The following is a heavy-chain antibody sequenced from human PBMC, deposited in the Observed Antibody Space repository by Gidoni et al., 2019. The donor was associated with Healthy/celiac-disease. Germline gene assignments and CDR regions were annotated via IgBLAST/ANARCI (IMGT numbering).Heavy chain of an antibody. CDR2: INPSGGST. CDR1: GYTFTSYY. J-gene: IGHJ2*01. D-gene: IGHD2-2*01. Sequence: QVQLVQSGAEVKKPGASVKVSCKASGYTFTSYYMHWVRQAPGQGLEWMGIINPSGGSTRYAQKFQGRVTMTRDTSTSTVYMELSSLRSEDTAVYYCARVSCSSTSCYARYFDLWGRGTLVTVSS. V-gene: IGHV1-46*01. CDR3: ARVSCSSTSCYARYFDL.